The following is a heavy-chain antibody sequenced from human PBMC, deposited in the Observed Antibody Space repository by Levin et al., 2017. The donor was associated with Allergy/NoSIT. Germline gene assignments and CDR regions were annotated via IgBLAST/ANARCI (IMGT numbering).Heavy chain of an antibody. CDR1: GGSISSGDYY. CDR3: ARGPRGYSGYDLGFLDY. V-gene: IGHV4-30-4*01. CDR2: IYYSGST. J-gene: IGHJ4*02. D-gene: IGHD5-12*01. Sequence: SCTVSGGSISSGDYYWSWIRQPPGKGLEWIGYIYYSGSTYYNPSLKSRVTISVDTSKNQFSLKLSSVTAADTAVYYCARGPRGYSGYDLGFLDYWGQGTLVTVSS.